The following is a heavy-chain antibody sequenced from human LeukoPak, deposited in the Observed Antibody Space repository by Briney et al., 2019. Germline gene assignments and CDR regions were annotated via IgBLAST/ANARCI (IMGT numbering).Heavy chain of an antibody. CDR3: ARHFAIATTAFDY. J-gene: IGHJ4*02. CDR1: GGSISSYY. CDR2: IYYSGST. V-gene: IGHV4-59*08. D-gene: IGHD4-11*01. Sequence: SETLSLTCTVSGGSISSYYWSWIRQPPGKGLEWIGYIYYSGSTNYNPSLKSRVTISVDTSKNQFSLKLSSVTAADTAVYYCARHFAIATTAFDYWGQGTLVSVSS.